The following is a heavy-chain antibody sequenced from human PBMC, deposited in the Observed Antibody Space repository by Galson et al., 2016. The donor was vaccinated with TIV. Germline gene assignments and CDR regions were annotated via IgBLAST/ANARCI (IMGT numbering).Heavy chain of an antibody. V-gene: IGHV3-66*02. CDR1: GLSVSINY. CDR3: SRDRMVDATYYYYYYGMDV. CDR2: ISDGGST. J-gene: IGHJ6*02. D-gene: IGHD2-8*01. Sequence: SLRLSCAASGLSVSINYMTWVRQAPGKGLEWVSLISDGGSTYYSDSVKGRFTISRDNSKNTLYLQLNSLRVGDTALYFCSRDRMVDATYYYYYYGMDVWGQGTAVTVSS.